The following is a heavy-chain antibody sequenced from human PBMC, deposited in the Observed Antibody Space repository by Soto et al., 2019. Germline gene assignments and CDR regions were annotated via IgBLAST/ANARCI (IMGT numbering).Heavy chain of an antibody. D-gene: IGHD3-10*01. CDR3: TRAAWFPYLSFY. Sequence: GGSLRLSCAASGFTFSRFELHWVRQAPGRGLEWISYISSSGSTAYYASSVEGRFTISRDNANNSVYLQMDSLGAEDTALYYCTRAAWFPYLSFYWGQGALVTVSS. CDR2: ISSSGSTA. CDR1: GFTFSRFE. V-gene: IGHV3-48*03. J-gene: IGHJ4*02.